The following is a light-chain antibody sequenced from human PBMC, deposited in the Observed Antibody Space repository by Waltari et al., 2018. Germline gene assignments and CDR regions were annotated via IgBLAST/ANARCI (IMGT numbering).Light chain of an antibody. Sequence: QSALTQPASVSGSPGQSITISCPGTRSDGGNYNHVPWYQQNPGKAPKLLIYEFSDRPSGVSKRFSGSKSGTTASLTISGLQAEDEADYYCSSYTTSSRVVFGGGTKLIVL. J-gene: IGLJ2*01. CDR1: RSDGGNYNH. CDR3: SSYTTSSRVV. V-gene: IGLV2-14*01. CDR2: EFS.